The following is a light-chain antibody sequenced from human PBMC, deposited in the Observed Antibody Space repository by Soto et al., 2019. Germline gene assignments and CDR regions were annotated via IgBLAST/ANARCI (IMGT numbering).Light chain of an antibody. CDR1: QSVNCN. CDR2: GAS. V-gene: IGKV3-15*01. Sequence: EIMLTQSPVTLSVSPGERATLSCRASQSVNCNLAWYQQKPGQAPRLLIYGASTRATGIPARFSGNGSGTEFTLPASSLQHEDFAVYYCQQYYNWPFTFGPGTKVDIK. CDR3: QQYYNWPFT. J-gene: IGKJ3*01.